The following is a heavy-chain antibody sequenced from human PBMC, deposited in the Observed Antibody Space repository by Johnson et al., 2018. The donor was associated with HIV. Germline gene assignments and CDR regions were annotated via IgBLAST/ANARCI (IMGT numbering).Heavy chain of an antibody. CDR3: AKVLSPRPWGDDAFDI. CDR1: GFTISSYG. CDR2: ISYGGSNK. J-gene: IGHJ3*02. V-gene: IGHV3-30*18. D-gene: IGHD7-27*01. Sequence: QVQLVESGGGVVQPGRSLRLSCAASGFTISSYGMHWVRQAPGKGLEWVAVISYGGSNKYYADSVKGRFTVSRDNSKNTLYLQMNSLRAEDTAVYYCAKVLSPRPWGDDAFDIWGQGTMVTVSS.